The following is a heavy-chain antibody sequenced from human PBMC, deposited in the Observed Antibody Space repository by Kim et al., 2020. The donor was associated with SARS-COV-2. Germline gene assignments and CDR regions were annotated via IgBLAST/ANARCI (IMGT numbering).Heavy chain of an antibody. D-gene: IGHD6-13*01. CDR2: IYYSGST. CDR1: GGSISSSSYY. J-gene: IGHJ5*02. Sequence: SETLSLTCTVSGGSISSSSYYWGWIRQPPGKGLEWIGSIYYSGSTYYNPSLKSRVTISVDTSKNQFSLKLSSVTAADTAVYYCARHRSSWYGGKSWFDPWGQGTLVTVSS. CDR3: ARHRSSWYGGKSWFDP. V-gene: IGHV4-39*01.